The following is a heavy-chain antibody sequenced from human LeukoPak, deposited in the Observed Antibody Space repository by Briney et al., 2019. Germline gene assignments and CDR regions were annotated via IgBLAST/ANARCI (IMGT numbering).Heavy chain of an antibody. J-gene: IGHJ4*02. Sequence: GGSLRLSCAASGFTFSSYAMSWVRQAPGKGLEWVSAISGSGGSTYYADSVKGRFTISRDNSKNTLYLQMNSLRAEDTAVYYCAKGGDYYGSSGYQFDYWGQGTLVTVSS. CDR2: ISGSGGST. CDR3: AKGGDYYGSSGYQFDY. D-gene: IGHD3-22*01. V-gene: IGHV3-23*01. CDR1: GFTFSSYA.